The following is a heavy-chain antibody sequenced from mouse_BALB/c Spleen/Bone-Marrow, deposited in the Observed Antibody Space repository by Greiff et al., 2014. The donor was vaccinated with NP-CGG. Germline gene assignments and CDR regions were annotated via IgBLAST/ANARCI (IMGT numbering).Heavy chain of an antibody. J-gene: IGHJ2*01. CDR3: ARDYSGYFDF. V-gene: IGHV7-3*02. D-gene: IGHD5-1*01. CDR2: IRNKANGYTT. CDR1: GFTFTDYF. Sequence: DVHLVESGGGLVQPGGSLRLSCTTSGFTFTDYFMTWVRQPPGKALEWLGFIRNKANGYTTEYNPSVKGRFTISRDTSQGIPYLQMNTLRAEDSAIYFCARDYSGYFDFWGQGTTLTVSS.